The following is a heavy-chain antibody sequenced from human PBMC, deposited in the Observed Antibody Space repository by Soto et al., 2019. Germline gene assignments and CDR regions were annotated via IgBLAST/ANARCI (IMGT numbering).Heavy chain of an antibody. CDR3: ARSPTKYYQFDY. Sequence: ASVKVSCKASGYTFTSYGISWVRQAPGQGLEWMGWISAYNGTTNYAQKLQGRVTMTTDTSTSTAYMELSSLRSDDTAVYYCARSPTKYYQFDYWGQGTLVTAPQ. CDR2: ISAYNGTT. J-gene: IGHJ4*02. V-gene: IGHV1-18*01. CDR1: GYTFTSYG. D-gene: IGHD2-2*01.